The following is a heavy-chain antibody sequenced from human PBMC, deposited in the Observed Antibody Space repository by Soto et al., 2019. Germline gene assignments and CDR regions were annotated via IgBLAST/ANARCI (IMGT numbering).Heavy chain of an antibody. Sequence: QVQMQESGPGLVKPSETLSLTCTVSGASVSSGNHYWSWVRQPPGKGLEWIVYIYHSGITNYNPSLMRRVTISADTSRNQFSLMVSSVTAADPDVYYCARGWDANSWGQGTLVTVCS. J-gene: IGHJ4*02. CDR3: ARGWDANS. CDR1: GASVSSGNHY. CDR2: IYHSGIT. D-gene: IGHD6-19*01. V-gene: IGHV4-61*01.